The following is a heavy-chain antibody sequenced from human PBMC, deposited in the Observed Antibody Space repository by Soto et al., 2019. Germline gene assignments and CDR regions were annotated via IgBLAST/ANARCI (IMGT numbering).Heavy chain of an antibody. CDR2: ISGSDDST. CDR3: AKRSISSTFHY. Sequence: EVQLLESGGGLVQPGESLRLSCAASGFTFSSYAMSWFRQAPGKGLEWVSVISGSDDSTYYADSVKGRFTISRDNSKNTLDLQMNSLRPEDTAVYYGAKRSISSTFHYWGQGTLVTVSS. V-gene: IGHV3-23*01. J-gene: IGHJ4*02. D-gene: IGHD6-6*01. CDR1: GFTFSSYA.